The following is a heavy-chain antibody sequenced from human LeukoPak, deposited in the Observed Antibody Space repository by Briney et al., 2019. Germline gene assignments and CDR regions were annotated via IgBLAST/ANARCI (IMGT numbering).Heavy chain of an antibody. D-gene: IGHD3-3*01. CDR3: ARGGITYYDFWSGYFDDAFDI. J-gene: IGHJ3*02. Sequence: ASVKVSCKASGYTFTSYDINCVRQATGQRLERMGCMNPNSGNTGYAQKFQGRVTMTRNTSISTAYMELSSLRSEDTAVYYCARGGITYYDFWSGYFDDAFDIWGQGTMVTVSS. CDR1: GYTFTSYD. V-gene: IGHV1-8*01. CDR2: MNPNSGNT.